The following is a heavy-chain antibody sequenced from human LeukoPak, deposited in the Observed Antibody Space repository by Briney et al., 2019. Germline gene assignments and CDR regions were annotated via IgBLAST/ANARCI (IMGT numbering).Heavy chain of an antibody. CDR3: TSGRQWLAFDY. D-gene: IGHD6-19*01. V-gene: IGHV3-53*01. Sequence: GGSLRLSCAASGLTVSNNYMNWVRQAPGKGLEWVSVIYGGGDTYYADSVKGRFTISRDNSKNTLYLQMNGLRAEDTAVYYCTSGRQWLAFDYWGQGTLVTVSS. J-gene: IGHJ4*02. CDR2: IYGGGDT. CDR1: GLTVSNNY.